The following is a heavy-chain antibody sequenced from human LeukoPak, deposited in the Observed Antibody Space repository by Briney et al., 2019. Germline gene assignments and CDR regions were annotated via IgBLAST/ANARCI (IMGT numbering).Heavy chain of an antibody. CDR1: GFTFSSYA. CDR3: TIQCSGSSCRLPDV. CDR2: ISERCANT. Sequence: GGSLRLSCGASGFTFSSYAMICVRRAPGKGREGVSTISERCANTHYAACVKGGFTISRDDSKNTLYVQMNSLRVEDTAIYYCTIQCSGSSCRLPDVWGQGTTVTVSS. J-gene: IGHJ6*02. V-gene: IGHV3-23*01. D-gene: IGHD2-15*01.